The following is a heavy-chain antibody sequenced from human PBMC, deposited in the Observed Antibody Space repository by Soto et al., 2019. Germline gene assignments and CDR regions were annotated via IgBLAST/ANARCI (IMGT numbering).Heavy chain of an antibody. D-gene: IGHD3-10*01. CDR2: IKQDGSEK. V-gene: IGHV3-7*03. J-gene: IGHJ4*02. CDR3: AFGPSPRRGVRGVMTFDY. CDR1: GFPFSSYW. Sequence: QPGGSLNLPLAASGFPFSSYWMSGVRQAPGKGLEGVANIKQDGSEKYYLESGKGRLTIARDNAKNYMYQQMTSLKCEDTAMADFAFGPSPRRGVRGVMTFDYWGKGTLVTVSS.